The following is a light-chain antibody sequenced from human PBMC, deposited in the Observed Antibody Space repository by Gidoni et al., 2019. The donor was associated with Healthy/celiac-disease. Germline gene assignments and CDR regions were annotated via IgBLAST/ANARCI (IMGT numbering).Light chain of an antibody. J-gene: IGKJ3*01. Sequence: EIVMTQSPATLSVSPGERATLSCRASQSVSSNLAWYQQKPGQAPRLLIYGASTRSTGIPASFSGSGSGTEFTLTISSLQSEDFAVYYCQQYNNWPLTFXPXTKVDIK. CDR1: QSVSSN. V-gene: IGKV3-15*01. CDR3: QQYNNWPLT. CDR2: GAS.